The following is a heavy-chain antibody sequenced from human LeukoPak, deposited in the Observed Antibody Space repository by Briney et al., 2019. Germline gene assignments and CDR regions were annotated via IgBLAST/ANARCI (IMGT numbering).Heavy chain of an antibody. CDR2: IYPGDSDT. CDR1: GYSFTSYW. J-gene: IGHJ4*02. CDR3: ARQAEYSSSLGTY. V-gene: IGHV5-51*01. Sequence: GESLKISCKGSGYSFTSYWIGWVRQMPGKGLEWMGIIYPGDSDTRYSPPFQGQVTISADKSISTAYLQWSSLKASDTATYYCARQAEYSSSLGTYWGQGTLVTVSS. D-gene: IGHD6-6*01.